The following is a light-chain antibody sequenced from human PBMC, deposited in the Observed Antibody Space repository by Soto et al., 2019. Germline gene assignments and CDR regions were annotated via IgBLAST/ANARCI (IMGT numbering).Light chain of an antibody. CDR1: SSDVGAYSY. CDR2: DVS. CDR3: SSSTSSSTYV. Sequence: QSALTQPASVSGSPGQSITISCTGTSSDVGAYSYVSWYQQHPGKAPKLLIYDVSDRPSGISNRFSGSKSDNTASLTISGLRAEDDAEYYCSSSTSSSTYVFGTGNKVTVL. V-gene: IGLV2-14*01. J-gene: IGLJ1*01.